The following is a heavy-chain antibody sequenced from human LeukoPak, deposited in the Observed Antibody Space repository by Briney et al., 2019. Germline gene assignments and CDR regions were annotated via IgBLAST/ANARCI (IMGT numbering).Heavy chain of an antibody. V-gene: IGHV4-34*01. CDR2: INHSGST. D-gene: IGHD6-13*01. CDR3: ARTATGYSSSFFAVWFDP. J-gene: IGHJ5*02. Sequence: SETLSLTRAAYGGSFSGYYWSWIRQPPGKGLEWIGEINHSGSTNYNPSLKSRVTISVDTSKNQFSLKLSSVTAADTAVYYCARTATGYSSSFFAVWFDPWGQGNLVPVSS. CDR1: GGSFSGYY.